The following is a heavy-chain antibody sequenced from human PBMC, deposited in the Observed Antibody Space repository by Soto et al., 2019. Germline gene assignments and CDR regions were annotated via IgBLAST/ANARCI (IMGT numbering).Heavy chain of an antibody. V-gene: IGHV3-21*01. D-gene: IGHD1-26*01. CDR3: ARWSGSYYYFDY. Sequence: GGSLRLSCAASGFTFSSYTINWVRQAPGKGLEWVSSISSSSSYIYYAVSVKGRFTISRDNAKNSLYLQMNSLRAEDTAVYYCARWSGSYYYFDYWGQGTLVTVSS. CDR2: ISSSSSYI. CDR1: GFTFSSYT. J-gene: IGHJ4*02.